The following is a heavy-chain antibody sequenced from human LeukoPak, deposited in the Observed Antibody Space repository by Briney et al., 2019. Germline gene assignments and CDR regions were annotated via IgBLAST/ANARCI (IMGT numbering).Heavy chain of an antibody. Sequence: PSETLSLTCAVSGGSISSSNWWSWVRQPPGKGLEWIGEIYHSGSTNYNPSLKSRVTISVDKSKNQFSLKLSSVTAADTAVYYCASQVVPAATNGFDPWGQGTLVTVSP. D-gene: IGHD2-2*01. CDR2: IYHSGST. CDR3: ASQVVPAATNGFDP. J-gene: IGHJ5*02. CDR1: GGSISSSNW. V-gene: IGHV4-4*02.